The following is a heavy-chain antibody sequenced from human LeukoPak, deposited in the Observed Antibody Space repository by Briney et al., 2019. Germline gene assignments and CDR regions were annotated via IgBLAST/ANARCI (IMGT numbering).Heavy chain of an antibody. CDR2: ISYDGSNK. CDR3: ARGQLYYDSSGPGGVYYFDY. CDR1: GFTFSSYA. V-gene: IGHV3-30-3*01. D-gene: IGHD3-22*01. J-gene: IGHJ4*02. Sequence: GRSQRLSCAASGFTFSSYAMHWVRQAPGKGLEWVAVISYDGSNKYYADSVKGRFTISRDNSKNTLYLQMNSLRAEDTAVYYCARGQLYYDSSGPGGVYYFDYWGQGTLVTVSS.